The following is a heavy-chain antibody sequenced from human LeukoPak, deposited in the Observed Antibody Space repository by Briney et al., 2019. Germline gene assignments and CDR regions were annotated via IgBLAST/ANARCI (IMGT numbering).Heavy chain of an antibody. CDR1: GFTFSSYW. Sequence: EGSLRLSCAASGFTFSSYWMSWVRQAPGKGLEWVANIKQDGSEKYYVDSVKGRFTISRDNAKNSLYLQMNSLRAEDTAVYYCARDLYYDSSGYYYEYFDYWGQGTLVTVSS. D-gene: IGHD3-22*01. CDR2: IKQDGSEK. J-gene: IGHJ4*02. CDR3: ARDLYYDSSGYYYEYFDY. V-gene: IGHV3-7*01.